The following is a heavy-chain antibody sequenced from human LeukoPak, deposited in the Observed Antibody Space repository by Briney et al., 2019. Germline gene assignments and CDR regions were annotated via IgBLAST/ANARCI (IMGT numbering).Heavy chain of an antibody. CDR1: GFTFSSYS. J-gene: IGHJ3*02. CDR2: ISSSSSYI. D-gene: IGHD4-23*01. CDR3: ARARKRLYGGLDAFDI. V-gene: IGHV3-21*01. Sequence: GGSLRLSCAAAGFTFSSYSMNWVRQAPGKGLEWVSSISSSSSYIYYADSVKGRFTISRDNAKNSLYLQMNSLRAEDTAVYYCARARKRLYGGLDAFDIWGQGTMVTVSS.